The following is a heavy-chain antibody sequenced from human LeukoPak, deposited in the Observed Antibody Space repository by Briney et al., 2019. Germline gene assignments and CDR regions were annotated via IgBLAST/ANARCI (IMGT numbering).Heavy chain of an antibody. CDR1: GGTFSSYA. D-gene: IGHD1-26*01. CDR3: ARDAVEGATSWYNWFDP. CDR2: IIPIFGTA. Sequence: SVKVSCKASGGTFSSYAISWVRQAPGQGLEWMGGIIPIFGTANYAQKFQGRVTITADESTSTAYMELSSLRSEGTAVYYCARDAVEGATSWYNWFDPWGQGTLVTVSS. J-gene: IGHJ5*02. V-gene: IGHV1-69*13.